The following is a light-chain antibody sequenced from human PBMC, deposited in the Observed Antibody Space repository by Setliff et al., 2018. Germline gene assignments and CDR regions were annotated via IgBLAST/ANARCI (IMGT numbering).Light chain of an antibody. CDR3: AAWDDSLNGHV. V-gene: IGLV1-44*01. Sequence: QSVLTQPPSASGTPGQRVTISCSGSSSNIGTNTVNWYQQLPGTAPKLLIYSNNQRPSGVPDRFSGSESGTSASLAISGLQSGDEADYYCAAWDDSLNGHVFGTGTKGTVL. CDR1: SSNIGTNT. CDR2: SNN. J-gene: IGLJ1*01.